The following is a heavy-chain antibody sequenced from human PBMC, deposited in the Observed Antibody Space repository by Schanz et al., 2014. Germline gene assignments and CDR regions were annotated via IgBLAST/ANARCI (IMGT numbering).Heavy chain of an antibody. Sequence: QVQLQQWGAGLLKPSETLSLTCAVYGGSFSGYYWSWIRQPPGKGLEWIAEINHGGSTNYNPSLKSRVTISGDTSKNQFSLNLRSATAADTAVYYCARDRGHGDLPGDIWGQGTMVTVSS. D-gene: IGHD4-17*01. J-gene: IGHJ3*02. CDR2: INHGGST. V-gene: IGHV4-34*01. CDR3: ARDRGHGDLPGDI. CDR1: GGSFSGYY.